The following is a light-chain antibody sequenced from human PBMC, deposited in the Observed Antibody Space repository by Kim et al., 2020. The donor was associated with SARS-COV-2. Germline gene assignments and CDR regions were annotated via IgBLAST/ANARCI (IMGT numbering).Light chain of an antibody. Sequence: DIQMTQSPSSLSASVGDRVTITCRASQDISNYLAWFQLKPGKAPKLLIYAASALQPGVPSRFSGSGSGTDFTLTVTSLQPEDVGTYYCQKCDSAPWTFGQGNKVEIK. V-gene: IGKV1-27*01. CDR2: AAS. CDR1: QDISNY. J-gene: IGKJ1*01. CDR3: QKCDSAPWT.